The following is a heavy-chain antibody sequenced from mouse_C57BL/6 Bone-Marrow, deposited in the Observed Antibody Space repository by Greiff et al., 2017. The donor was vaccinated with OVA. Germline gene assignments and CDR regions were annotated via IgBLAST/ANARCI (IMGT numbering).Heavy chain of an antibody. CDR3: AKRGLGRWYFDG. CDR1: GFSFPSSG. J-gene: IGHJ1*03. D-gene: IGHD4-1*01. CDR2: IWSGGST. V-gene: IGHV2-4*01. Sequence: VQRVESGPGLVQPSQSLSITCTVSGFSFPSSGVHWVRQPPGKGLEWLGVIWSGGSTDYNAAFISRLSISKDNSKSQVFFKMNSLQADDTAIDYGAKRGLGRWYFDGWGTGTTVTVSS.